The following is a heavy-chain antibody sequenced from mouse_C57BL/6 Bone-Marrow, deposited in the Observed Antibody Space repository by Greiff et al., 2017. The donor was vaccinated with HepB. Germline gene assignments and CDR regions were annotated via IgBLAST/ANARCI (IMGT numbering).Heavy chain of an antibody. D-gene: IGHD3-2*02. V-gene: IGHV5-2*01. CDR3: ARQRQLRLLMDY. J-gene: IGHJ4*01. CDR1: EYEFPSHD. Sequence: EVKLVESGGGLVQPGESLKLSCESNEYEFPSHDMSWVRKTPEKRLELVAAINSDGGSTYYPDTMERRFIISRDKTKKTLYLQMSSLRSEDTALYYCARQRQLRLLMDYWGQGTSVTVSS. CDR2: INSDGGST.